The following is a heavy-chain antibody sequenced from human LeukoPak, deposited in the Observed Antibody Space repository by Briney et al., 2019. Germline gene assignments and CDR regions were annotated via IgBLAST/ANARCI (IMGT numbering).Heavy chain of an antibody. D-gene: IGHD1-26*01. CDR2: INPNSGGT. Sequence: GAPVKVSCKASEYTFTGYYMHWVRQAPGQGLEWMGWINPNSGGTNYAQKFQGRVTMTRDTSISTAYMELSRLRSDDTAVYYCARVVGATRYFDYWGQGTLVTVSS. V-gene: IGHV1-2*02. CDR3: ARVVGATRYFDY. J-gene: IGHJ4*02. CDR1: EYTFTGYY.